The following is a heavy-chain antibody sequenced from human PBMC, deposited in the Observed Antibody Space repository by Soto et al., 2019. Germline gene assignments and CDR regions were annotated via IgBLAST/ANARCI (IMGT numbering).Heavy chain of an antibody. Sequence: LSLTCAVSGGCISSSNWWSWVRQPPVKGLEWIGEISHSGSTDYNPSLKSRVTISIDKSKNQFSLNLSSVTAADTAVYYCARLINSSDADYWGQGTLVNVPS. J-gene: IGHJ4*02. V-gene: IGHV4-4*02. CDR2: ISHSGST. D-gene: IGHD6-19*01. CDR1: GGCISSSNW. CDR3: ARLINSSDADY.